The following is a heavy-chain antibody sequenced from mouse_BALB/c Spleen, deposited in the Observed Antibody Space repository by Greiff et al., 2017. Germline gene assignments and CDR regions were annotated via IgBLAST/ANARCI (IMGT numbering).Heavy chain of an antibody. Sequence: QVQLQQPGAELVKPGTSVKLSCKASGYNFTSYWINWVKLRPGQGLEWIGDIYPGSGSTNYNEKFKSKATLTVDTSSSTAYMQLSSLASEDSALYYCARSYYYYAMDYWGQGTSVTVSS. CDR2: IYPGSGST. V-gene: IGHV1-55*01. CDR3: ARSYYYYAMDY. J-gene: IGHJ4*01. CDR1: GYNFTSYW. D-gene: IGHD2-10*01.